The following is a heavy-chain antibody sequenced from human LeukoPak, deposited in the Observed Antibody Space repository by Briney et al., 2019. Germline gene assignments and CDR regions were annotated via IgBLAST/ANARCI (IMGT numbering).Heavy chain of an antibody. CDR3: AREVYCSGGSCSAAFDI. J-gene: IGHJ3*02. V-gene: IGHV1-69*06. Sequence: ASVKVSCKAPGYTFTSYGISWVRQAPGQGLEWMGGIIPIFGTANYAQKFQGRVTITADKSTSTAYMELSSLRSEDTAVYYCAREVYCSGGSCSAAFDIWGQGTMVTVSS. CDR1: GYTFTSYG. D-gene: IGHD2-15*01. CDR2: IIPIFGTA.